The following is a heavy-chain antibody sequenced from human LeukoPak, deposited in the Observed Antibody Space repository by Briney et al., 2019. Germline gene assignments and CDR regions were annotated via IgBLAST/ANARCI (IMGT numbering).Heavy chain of an antibody. V-gene: IGHV4-34*01. CDR2: INHSGYT. J-gene: IGHJ4*02. CDR1: GESFSGYF. Sequence: SETLSLTCAVYGESFSGYFWSWIRQPPGKGLEWIGEINHSGYTNYNPSLKSRVTISVDTSKKQFSLRLTSVTAADTAVYYCARQTGSGLFILPGGQGTLVTVSS. CDR3: ARQTGSGLFILP. D-gene: IGHD3/OR15-3a*01.